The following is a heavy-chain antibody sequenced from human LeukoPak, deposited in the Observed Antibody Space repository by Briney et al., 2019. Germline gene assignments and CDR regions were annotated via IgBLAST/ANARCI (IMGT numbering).Heavy chain of an antibody. V-gene: IGHV3-53*01. CDR3: ARDEAYYDFWSGYYRTDYMDV. Sequence: GGSLRLSCAASGFTVSSNYMSWVRQAPGKGLEWVSVIYSGGSTYYADSVKGRFTISRDNSKNTLYLQMNSLRAEDTAVYYCARDEAYYDFWSGYYRTDYMDVWGKGSTVTVSS. J-gene: IGHJ6*03. D-gene: IGHD3-3*01. CDR2: IYSGGST. CDR1: GFTVSSNY.